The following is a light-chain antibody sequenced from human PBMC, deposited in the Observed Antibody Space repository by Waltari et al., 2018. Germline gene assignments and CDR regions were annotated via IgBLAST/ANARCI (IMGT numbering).Light chain of an antibody. J-gene: IGKJ4*01. CDR2: ASS. CDR1: QDIDHN. V-gene: IGKV1-33*01. Sequence: DIQMTQSPSSLSASVGDRVIIPCRASQDIDHNLNWYQQTPGKYPKLLIYASSTLETGVPSGCSGSGSGIKFSFTISSLQPEDFATYYCQQFDNVPLTFGGGTKVDIK. CDR3: QQFDNVPLT.